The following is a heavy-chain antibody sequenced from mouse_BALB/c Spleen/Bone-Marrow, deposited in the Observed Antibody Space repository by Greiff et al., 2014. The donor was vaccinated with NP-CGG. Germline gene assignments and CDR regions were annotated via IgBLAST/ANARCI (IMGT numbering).Heavy chain of an antibody. CDR1: GFSLTSYG. CDR2: IWAGGST. Sequence: VQLQESGPGLVAPSQSLFITCTVSGFSLTSYGVHWVRQPPGKGLEWLGVIWAGGSTNYNSALMSRLSISKDNSKSQVFLKMNSLQTDDTAMYYCARGGVRRGNYFDYWGQGTTLTVSS. V-gene: IGHV2-9*02. J-gene: IGHJ2*01. CDR3: ARGGVRRGNYFDY. D-gene: IGHD2-14*01.